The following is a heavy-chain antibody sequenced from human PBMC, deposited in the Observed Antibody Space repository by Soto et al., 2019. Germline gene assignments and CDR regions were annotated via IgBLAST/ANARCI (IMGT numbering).Heavy chain of an antibody. CDR2: IKSNTDDGTT. V-gene: IGHV3-15*01. D-gene: IGHD3-10*01. Sequence: EVQLVESGGGLVKPGESLRLSCVASGFTFINAWMSWVRQAPGKGLEWVGRIKSNTDDGTTDYAAPVKGRFTISRDDSKNTLYLQMNSLKIEDTAVYFCTDGDRGPFDPWGQGTLVTVSS. J-gene: IGHJ5*02. CDR1: GFTFINAW. CDR3: TDGDRGPFDP.